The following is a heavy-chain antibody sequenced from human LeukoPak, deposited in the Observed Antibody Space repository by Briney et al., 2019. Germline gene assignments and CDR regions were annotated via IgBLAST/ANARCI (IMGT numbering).Heavy chain of an antibody. D-gene: IGHD3-10*01. V-gene: IGHV1-2*02. CDR3: ARGRSDYYLDS. CDR2: IYPNSGGT. CDR1: GYTFTSYG. J-gene: IGHJ4*02. Sequence: ASVKVSCKASGYTFTSYGISWVRQATGQGLEWMGWIYPNSGGTNYAQNFQGRVTMTRDTSISTAYMGLSRLRSDDTAVYFCARGRSDYYLDSWGQGTLVTVSS.